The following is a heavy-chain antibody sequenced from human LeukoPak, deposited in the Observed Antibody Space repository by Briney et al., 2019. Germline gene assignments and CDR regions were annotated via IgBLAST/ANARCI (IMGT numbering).Heavy chain of an antibody. V-gene: IGHV3-30*18. CDR1: GFTFSSYG. CDR2: ISYDGSNK. D-gene: IGHD6-13*01. CDR3: AKSPIAAAGIKDY. J-gene: IGHJ4*02. Sequence: GGSLRLSCAASGFTFSSYGMHWVRQAPGKGLEWVAVISYDGSNKYYADSVKGRFTISRDNSKNTLYLQMNSLRAEDTAVYYCAKSPIAAAGIKDYWGQGTLVTVSS.